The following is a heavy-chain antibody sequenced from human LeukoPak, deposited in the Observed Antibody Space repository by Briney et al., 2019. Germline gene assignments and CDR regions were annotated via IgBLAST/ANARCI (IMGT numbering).Heavy chain of an antibody. CDR1: RYTFTGYY. V-gene: IGHV1-2*02. CDR3: ARDIVMVTYWFDP. J-gene: IGHJ5*02. D-gene: IGHD5-18*01. Sequence: ASVKVSCKASRYTFTGYYMHWVRQAPGQGLEWMGWINPNSGGTNYAQKFQGRVTMTRDTSISTAYMELSRLRSDDTAVYYCARDIVMVTYWFDPWGQGTLVTVSS. CDR2: INPNSGGT.